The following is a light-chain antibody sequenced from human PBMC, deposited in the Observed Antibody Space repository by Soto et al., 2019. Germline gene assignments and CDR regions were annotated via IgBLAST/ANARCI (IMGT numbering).Light chain of an antibody. Sequence: ALTQPPSVSGSPGQSVAISCTGTSSDVSSYNRVSWYQQPPGTAPKVMIYEVSNRPSGVPDRFSGSRSGNTASLTISGLQAEDGVDYYCSSYTSRNTFVLGTGTKVTV. J-gene: IGLJ1*01. CDR1: SSDVSSYNR. CDR3: SSYTSRNTFV. CDR2: EVS. V-gene: IGLV2-18*02.